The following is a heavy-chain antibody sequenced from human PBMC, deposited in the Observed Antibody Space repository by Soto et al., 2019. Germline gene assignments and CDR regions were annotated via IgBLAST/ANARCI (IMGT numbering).Heavy chain of an antibody. J-gene: IGHJ3*02. CDR3: ARRFLEWFLSDAFDI. CDR1: SGSISSSNW. D-gene: IGHD3-3*01. V-gene: IGHV4-4*02. Sequence: QVQLQESGPGLVKPSGTLSLTCAVSSGSISSSNWWSWVRQPPGKGLEWIGEIYHSGSTNYNPSLKSRVTIIVDKSKNQFSLKLSSVTAADTAVYYCARRFLEWFLSDAFDIWGQGTMVTVSS. CDR2: IYHSGST.